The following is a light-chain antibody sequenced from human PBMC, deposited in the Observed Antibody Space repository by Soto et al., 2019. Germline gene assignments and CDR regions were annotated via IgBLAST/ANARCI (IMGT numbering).Light chain of an antibody. CDR3: QHRSSWPLT. V-gene: IGKV3-11*01. Sequence: EIVLTQSPATLSLSPGERATLSCRASQSVRSFLAWYQQRRGQAPRLLIYDASNRATGIPARFRGSGSGTEFTLTISSLEPEDFAVYYCQHRSSWPLTFGGGTKVEIK. J-gene: IGKJ4*01. CDR1: QSVRSF. CDR2: DAS.